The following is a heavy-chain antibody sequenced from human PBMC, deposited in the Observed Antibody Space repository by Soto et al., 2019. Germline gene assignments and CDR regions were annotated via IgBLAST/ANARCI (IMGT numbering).Heavy chain of an antibody. Sequence: GGSLRLSCAASGFTFSDYGMHWVRQAPGKGLEWVAIISYDGSNKNYADSVKGRFTISRDSSKNTLYLQMNSLRAEDTAVYYCAKDGLVHSTRNLYGMDVWGQGTTVTVSS. CDR1: GFTFSDYG. CDR3: AKDGLVHSTRNLYGMDV. D-gene: IGHD2-2*01. CDR2: ISYDGSNK. J-gene: IGHJ6*02. V-gene: IGHV3-30*18.